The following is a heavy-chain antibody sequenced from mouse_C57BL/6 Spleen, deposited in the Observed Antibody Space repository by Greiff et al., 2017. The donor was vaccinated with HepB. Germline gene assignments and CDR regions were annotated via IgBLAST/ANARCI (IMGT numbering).Heavy chain of an antibody. Sequence: VQLQQPGTELVKPGASVKLSCKASGYTFTSYWMHWVKQRPGQGLEWIGNINPSNGGTNYNEKFKSKATLTVDKSSSTAYMQLSSLTSEDSAVYYCARVDVRRLLYFDYWGQGTTLTVSS. V-gene: IGHV1-53*01. CDR2: INPSNGGT. D-gene: IGHD3-2*02. CDR1: GYTFTSYW. CDR3: ARVDVRRLLYFDY. J-gene: IGHJ2*01.